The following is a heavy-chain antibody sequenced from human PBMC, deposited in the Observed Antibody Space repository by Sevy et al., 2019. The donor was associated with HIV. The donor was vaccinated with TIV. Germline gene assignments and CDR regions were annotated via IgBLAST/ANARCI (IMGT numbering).Heavy chain of an antibody. Sequence: GGSLRLSCAVSGFTFNEYGMSWVRQVPGKGLEWVSGINWIGGDTDYADSVKGRFTISRDNSKNSMYLQMNSLRAEDRALYFGAKNKGIAVGGIVAQDFDCWGRGTLVTVSS. CDR2: INWIGGDT. CDR1: GFTFNEYG. CDR3: AKNKGIAVGGIVAQDFDC. J-gene: IGHJ4*02. D-gene: IGHD3-16*02. V-gene: IGHV3-20*04.